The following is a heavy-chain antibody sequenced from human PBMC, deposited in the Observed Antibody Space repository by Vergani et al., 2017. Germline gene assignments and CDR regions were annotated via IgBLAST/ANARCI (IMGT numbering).Heavy chain of an antibody. CDR2: IYPGDSDT. D-gene: IGHD6-13*01. J-gene: IGHJ4*02. V-gene: IGHV5-51*01. CDR1: GYSFTSYW. Sequence: EVQLVQSGADVKKPGESLKISCKGSGYSFTSYWIGWVRQMPGKGLDWMGIIYPGDSDTRYSPSFQGQVTISADKSISTAYLQWSSLKASDTAMYYCARREVVAAAGRGWGGYYFDYWGQGTLVTVSS. CDR3: ARREVVAAAGRGWGGYYFDY.